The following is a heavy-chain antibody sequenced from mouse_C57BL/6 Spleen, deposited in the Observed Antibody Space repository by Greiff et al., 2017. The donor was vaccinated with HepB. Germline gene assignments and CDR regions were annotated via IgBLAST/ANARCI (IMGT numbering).Heavy chain of an antibody. CDR3: ARSSLNYYGSSLDY. CDR2: IYPGDGDT. Sequence: VQLVESGPELVKPGASVKISCKASGYAFSSSWMNWVKQRPGKGLEWIGRIYPGDGDTNYNGKFKGKATLTADKSSSTAYMQLSSLTSEDSAVYFCARSSLNYYGSSLDYWGQGTTLTVSS. V-gene: IGHV1-82*01. CDR1: GYAFSSSW. J-gene: IGHJ2*01. D-gene: IGHD1-1*01.